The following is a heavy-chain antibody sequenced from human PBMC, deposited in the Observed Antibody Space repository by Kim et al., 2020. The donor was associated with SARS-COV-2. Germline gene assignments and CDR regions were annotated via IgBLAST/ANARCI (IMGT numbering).Heavy chain of an antibody. CDR3: ARQGGIGTLLRDSFDI. Sequence: SETLSLTCTVSGGSINNYYWSWIRQPPGKGLEWIGQIYYSGRTNYNPSLKSRVTISLDMSKTQFSLNLTSVSAADTAVYYCARQGGIGTLLRDSFDIWGRETVARVS. CDR2: IYYSGRT. V-gene: IGHV4-59*08. J-gene: IGHJ3*02. CDR1: GGSINNYY. D-gene: IGHD3-10*01.